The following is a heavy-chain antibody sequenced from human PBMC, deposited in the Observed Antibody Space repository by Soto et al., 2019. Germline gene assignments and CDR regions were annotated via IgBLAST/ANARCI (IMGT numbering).Heavy chain of an antibody. V-gene: IGHV4-59*01. CDR2: IYYSGST. J-gene: IGHJ2*01. Sequence: SETLSLTCTVSGGSISSYYWSWIRQPPGKGLEWIGYIYYSGSTNYNPSLKSRVTISVDTSKNQFSLKLSSVTAADTAVYYCASCVVVPAARWYFDLWGRGTLVTVSS. CDR3: ASCVVVPAARWYFDL. CDR1: GGSISSYY. D-gene: IGHD2-2*01.